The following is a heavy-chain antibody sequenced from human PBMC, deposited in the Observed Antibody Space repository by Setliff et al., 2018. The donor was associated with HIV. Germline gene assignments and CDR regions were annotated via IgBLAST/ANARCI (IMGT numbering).Heavy chain of an antibody. D-gene: IGHD3-22*01. CDR2: VYYSGTT. V-gene: IGHV4-39*01. CDR1: GDSISSSHYY. CDR3: ARLPSSGPGDSNAAFTGAFDV. Sequence: SETLSLTCSLSGDSISSSHYYWGWIRQPPGKGLEWIGIVYYSGTTYYNGSLKSRVTISVGTSKKSFSLKMTSLTAAEPAVYYCARLPSSGPGDSNAAFTGAFDVWGQGAMVTVSS. J-gene: IGHJ3*01.